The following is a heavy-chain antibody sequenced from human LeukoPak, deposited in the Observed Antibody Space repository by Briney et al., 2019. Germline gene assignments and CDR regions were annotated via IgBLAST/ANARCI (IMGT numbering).Heavy chain of an antibody. J-gene: IGHJ4*02. D-gene: IGHD1-7*01. CDR1: GYTFTGYY. CDR3: ARVVELGACFDY. CDR2: INPNSGGT. Sequence: GASVKVSCKASGYTFTGYYVHWVRQAAGQGLEWMGWINPNSGGTNYAQKFQGRVTMTRDTSISTAYMELSRLRSDDTAVYYCARVVELGACFDYWGQGTLVTVSS. V-gene: IGHV1-2*02.